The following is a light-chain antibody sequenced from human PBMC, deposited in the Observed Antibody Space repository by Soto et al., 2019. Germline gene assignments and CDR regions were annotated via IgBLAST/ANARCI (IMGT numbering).Light chain of an antibody. CDR2: DVN. V-gene: IGLV2-8*01. CDR1: SGDVGGYNY. J-gene: IGLJ1*01. Sequence: QSALTQPPSASGSPGQSVTISCTGTSGDVGGYNYVSWYQQHPGKAPNLIIDDVNKRHSGVPDLVSGSKYGNTASLTVSGLQDEDEADYYCSSHAGSNNPFVFGTGTKVTVL. CDR3: SSHAGSNNPFV.